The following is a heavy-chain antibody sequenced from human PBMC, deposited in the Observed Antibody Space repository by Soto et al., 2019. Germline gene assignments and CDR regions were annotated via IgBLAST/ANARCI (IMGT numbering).Heavy chain of an antibody. J-gene: IGHJ6*03. CDR2: ISGRGGST. V-gene: IGHV3-23*01. CDR1: GFTFSSYS. Sequence: PGGSLRLSCAASGFTFSSYSMNWVRQAPGKGLEWVSAISGRGGSTYYADSVKGRFTIPRDNSKNTLYLQMNSLRAEDTAVYYCAKDQIYSSSFRDYYYYMDVWGKGTTVTVSS. D-gene: IGHD6-6*01. CDR3: AKDQIYSSSFRDYYYYMDV.